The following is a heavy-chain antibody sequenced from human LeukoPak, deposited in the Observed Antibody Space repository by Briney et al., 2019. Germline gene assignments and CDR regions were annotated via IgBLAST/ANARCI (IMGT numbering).Heavy chain of an antibody. CDR3: ARVRRSSSSYYFDY. CDR1: GFTFSSYS. D-gene: IGHD6-6*01. CDR2: ISSSSGYI. Sequence: PGGSLRLSCAASGFTFSSYSMNWVRQAPGKGLEWVSSISSSSGYIYYADSVKGRFTISRDNAKNSLYLQMNSLRAEDTAVYYCARVRRSSSSYYFDYWGQGTLVTVSS. V-gene: IGHV3-21*01. J-gene: IGHJ4*02.